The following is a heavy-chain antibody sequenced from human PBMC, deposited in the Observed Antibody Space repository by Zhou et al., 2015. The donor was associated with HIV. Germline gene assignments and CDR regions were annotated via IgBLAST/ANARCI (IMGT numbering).Heavy chain of an antibody. CDR3: ARESGKATSPVDYYYYGMDV. CDR1: GYTFTSYG. J-gene: IGHJ6*02. D-gene: IGHD5-24*01. V-gene: IGHV1-18*01. CDR2: ISAYNGKT. Sequence: QVQLMQSGAEVKKPGASVKVSCKASGYTFTSYGISWVRQAPGQGLEWMGWISAYNGKTNYAQRLQGRVTMTTDTSTSTAYMELRSLRSDDTAVYYCARESGKATSPVDYYYYGMDVWGQGTTVTVSS.